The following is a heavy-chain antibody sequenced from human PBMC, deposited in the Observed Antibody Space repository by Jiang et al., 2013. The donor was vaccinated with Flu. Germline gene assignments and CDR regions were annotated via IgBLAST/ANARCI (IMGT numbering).Heavy chain of an antibody. V-gene: IGHV4-39*01. Sequence: GSGLVKPSETLSLTCTVSGGSISSSSYYWGWIRQPPGKGLEWLGFIYYTGSSYSNPSLKSRVTISVDTSKNQFSLKLSSVTAADTAVYYCARRDMVRGVTNWFDPWGQGTLVTGLL. CDR3: ARRDMVRGVTNWFDP. D-gene: IGHD3-10*01. CDR1: GGSISSSSYY. J-gene: IGHJ5*02. CDR2: IYYTGSS.